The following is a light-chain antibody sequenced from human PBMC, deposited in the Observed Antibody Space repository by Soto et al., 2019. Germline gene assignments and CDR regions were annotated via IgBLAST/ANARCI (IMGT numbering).Light chain of an antibody. CDR2: GAS. J-gene: IGKJ2*01. V-gene: IGKV3-15*01. CDR3: QQYNNWPPYT. Sequence: EIVMTQSPATLSVSPGERATLSCRASQSVNSKLAWYQQKPGQGPRLLIYGASTRATGIPARFSGSGAGTEFTLTISSLQSEDFAFYCCQQYNNWPPYTFGQGTKLEIK. CDR1: QSVNSK.